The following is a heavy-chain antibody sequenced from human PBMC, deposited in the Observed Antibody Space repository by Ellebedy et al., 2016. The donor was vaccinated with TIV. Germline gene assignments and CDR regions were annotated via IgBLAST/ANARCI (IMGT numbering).Heavy chain of an antibody. J-gene: IGHJ4*02. V-gene: IGHV1-18*04. CDR3: GRVGKYCSSFSCYEDS. CDR2: ISAYNNNT. D-gene: IGHD2-2*01. Sequence: AASVKVSCKASGFAFTSYGFSWVRQAPGQGLEWMGWISAYNNNTNYAQKLQDRVTLTTDTSTSTAYMELRSLRSDDTAVYYCGRVGKYCSSFSCYEDSWGQGTLVTVSS. CDR1: GFAFTSYG.